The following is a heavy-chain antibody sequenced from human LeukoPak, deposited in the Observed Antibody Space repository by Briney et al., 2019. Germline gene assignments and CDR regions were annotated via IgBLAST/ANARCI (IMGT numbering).Heavy chain of an antibody. J-gene: IGHJ4*02. D-gene: IGHD3-3*01. Sequence: PSETLSLTCAVYGGSFSGYYWSWIRQPPGKGLEWIGEINHSGSTNYNPSLKSRVTISVDTSKNQFSLKLSSVTAADTAVYYCARVGYDFWSGYCDYWGRGTLVTVSS. V-gene: IGHV4-34*01. CDR1: GGSFSGYY. CDR2: INHSGST. CDR3: ARVGYDFWSGYCDY.